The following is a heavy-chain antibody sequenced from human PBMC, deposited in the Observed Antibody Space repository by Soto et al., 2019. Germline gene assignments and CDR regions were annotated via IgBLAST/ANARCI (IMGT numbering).Heavy chain of an antibody. V-gene: IGHV1-69*06. CDR1: GGTFSSYA. CDR3: AREPLCGGVCYDHWLAP. Sequence: GASVKVSCKASGGTFSSYAISWVRQAPGQGLEWMGGIIPISGTANYAQKFQGRVTMTGDKSTSTAYMELSRLRSDDTAVYYCAREPLCGGVCYDHWLAPWRQGTLVTVSS. CDR2: IIPISGTA. J-gene: IGHJ5*02. D-gene: IGHD2-21*02.